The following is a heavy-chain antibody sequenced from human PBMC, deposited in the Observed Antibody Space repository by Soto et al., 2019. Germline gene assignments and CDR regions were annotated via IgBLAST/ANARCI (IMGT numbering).Heavy chain of an antibody. CDR2: IYYSGST. J-gene: IGHJ4*02. Sequence: PSETLSLTCTVSGGSISSYYWSWIRQPPGKGLEWIGYIYYSGSTNYNPSLKSRVTISVDTSKNQFSLKLSSVTAADTAVYYCARVVGQYSYGLFDYWGQGTLVIVSS. D-gene: IGHD5-18*01. V-gene: IGHV4-59*01. CDR1: GGSISSYY. CDR3: ARVVGQYSYGLFDY.